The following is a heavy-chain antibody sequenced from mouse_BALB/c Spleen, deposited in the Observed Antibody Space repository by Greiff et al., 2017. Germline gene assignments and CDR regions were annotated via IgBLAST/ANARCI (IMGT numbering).Heavy chain of an antibody. J-gene: IGHJ1*01. CDR1: GYTFSSYW. V-gene: IGHV1-9*01. CDR3: ARKAIRYGYVDV. Sequence: VQLQQSGAELLKPGASVKISCKATGYTFSSYWIEWVKQRPGHGLEWIGEILPGSGSTNYNEKFKGKATFTADTSSNTAYMQLSSLTSEDSAVYDGARKAIRYGYVDVWGAGTTVTVAS. CDR2: ILPGSGST.